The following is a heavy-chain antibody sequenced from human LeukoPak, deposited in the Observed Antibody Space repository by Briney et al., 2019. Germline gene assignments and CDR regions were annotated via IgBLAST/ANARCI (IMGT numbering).Heavy chain of an antibody. CDR3: AKFRPDDITVAATGYFDS. V-gene: IGHV3-23*01. Sequence: GGSLRLSCAASGFTFSSDAMSWGRQAPGKGPNWVSTISGSGSATYYADSAKGRFTISRDNSKNTLYLQLNSLRAEDTAVYYCAKFRPDDITVAATGYFDSWGQGTLVTVSS. CDR1: GFTFSSDA. CDR2: ISGSGSAT. D-gene: IGHD6-19*01. J-gene: IGHJ4*02.